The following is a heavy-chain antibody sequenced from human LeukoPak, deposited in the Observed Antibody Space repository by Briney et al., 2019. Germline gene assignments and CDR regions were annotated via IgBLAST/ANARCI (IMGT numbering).Heavy chain of an antibody. CDR2: ISSSSSYI. CDR3: ARDPVGATLDY. V-gene: IGHV3-21*01. CDR1: GFSFSSYA. J-gene: IGHJ4*02. D-gene: IGHD1-26*01. Sequence: GGSLRLSCAASGFSFSSYAMSWVRQAPGKGLEWVSSISSSSSYIYYADSVKGRFTISRDNAKNSLYLQMNSLRAEDTAVYYCARDPVGATLDYWGQGTLVTVSS.